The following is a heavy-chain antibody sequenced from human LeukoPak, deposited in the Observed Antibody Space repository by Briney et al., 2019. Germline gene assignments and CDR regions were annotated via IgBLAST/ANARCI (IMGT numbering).Heavy chain of an antibody. D-gene: IGHD5-18*01. CDR1: GFTFSSYG. V-gene: IGHV3-30*18. Sequence: GGSLRLSCAASGFTFSSYGMPWVRQAPGKGLEWVAVISYDGSNKYYADSVKGRFTISRDNSKNTLYLQMNSLRAEDTAVHYCAKDSTAMVTAFDYWGQGTLVTVSS. J-gene: IGHJ4*02. CDR3: AKDSTAMVTAFDY. CDR2: ISYDGSNK.